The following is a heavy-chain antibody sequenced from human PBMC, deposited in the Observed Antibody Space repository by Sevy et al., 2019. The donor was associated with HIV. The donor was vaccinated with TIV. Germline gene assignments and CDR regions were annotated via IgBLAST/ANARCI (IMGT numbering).Heavy chain of an antibody. V-gene: IGHV3-30-3*01. CDR1: GFTFSSYA. D-gene: IGHD3-10*01. CDR2: ISYDGSNK. Sequence: GGSLRLSCAASGFTFSSYAMHWVRQAPGKGLEWVAVISYDGSNKYYADSVKGRFTISRDNSKNTLYLKMNSLRAEDTAVYYCARESSYGSGRPLDYWGQGTLVTVSS. CDR3: ARESSYGSGRPLDY. J-gene: IGHJ4*02.